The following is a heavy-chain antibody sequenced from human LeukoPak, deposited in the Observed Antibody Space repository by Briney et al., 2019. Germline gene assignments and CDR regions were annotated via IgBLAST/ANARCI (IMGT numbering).Heavy chain of an antibody. D-gene: IGHD5-18*01. CDR2: IIPIFGTA. V-gene: IGHV1-69*13. CDR1: GGTLSSYA. Sequence: GASVKVSCKASGGTLSSYAISWVRQAPGQGLEWMGGIIPIFGTANYAQKFQGRVTITADESTSTAYMELSSLRSEDTAVYYCARDPIQLWGPNYYYYGMDVWGQGTTVTVPS. J-gene: IGHJ6*02. CDR3: ARDPIQLWGPNYYYYGMDV.